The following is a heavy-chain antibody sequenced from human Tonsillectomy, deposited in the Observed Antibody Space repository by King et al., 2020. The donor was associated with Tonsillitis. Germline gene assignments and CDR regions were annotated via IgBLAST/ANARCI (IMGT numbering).Heavy chain of an antibody. J-gene: IGHJ4*02. D-gene: IGHD3-22*01. V-gene: IGHV1-46*01. CDR3: ARRAYHYYDSGGYYYVDY. Sequence: QLVQSGAEVKKPGASVKVSCKASGYTFTSYYMHWVRQAPGQGLEWMGIINPSGGSTSYAQKFQGRVTMTRDTSTSTVYRELSSLRSEDTAVYYCARRAYHYYDSGGYYYVDYWGQGTLVTVSS. CDR1: GYTFTSYY. CDR2: INPSGGST.